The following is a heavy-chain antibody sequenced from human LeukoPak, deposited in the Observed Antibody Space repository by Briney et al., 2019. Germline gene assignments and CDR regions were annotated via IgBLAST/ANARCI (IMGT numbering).Heavy chain of an antibody. D-gene: IGHD3-22*01. CDR1: GGSFSGYY. V-gene: IGHV4-34*01. CDR2: INHSGST. Sequence: PSETLSLTCAVYGGSFSGYYWSWIRQPPGKGLEWIGEINHSGSTNYNPSLKSRVTISVDTSKNQFSLKLSSVTAADTAVYYCARDRDDSSGYYFPFDYWGQGTLVTVSS. J-gene: IGHJ4*02. CDR3: ARDRDDSSGYYFPFDY.